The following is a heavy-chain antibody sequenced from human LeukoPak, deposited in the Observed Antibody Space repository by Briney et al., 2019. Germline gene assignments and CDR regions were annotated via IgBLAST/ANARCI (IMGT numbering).Heavy chain of an antibody. Sequence: SETLSLTCAVYGGSFSGYNWSWIRQPPGKGLKWIGEINHSGSTNYNQSLNSRVTISVDTSKNQFSPKLGSVTAGDTAVYYCARLAAAPFQYYQHWGQGTLVTVSS. CDR3: ARLAAAPFQYYQH. J-gene: IGHJ1*01. D-gene: IGHD6-13*01. V-gene: IGHV4-34*01. CDR1: GGSFSGYN. CDR2: INHSGST.